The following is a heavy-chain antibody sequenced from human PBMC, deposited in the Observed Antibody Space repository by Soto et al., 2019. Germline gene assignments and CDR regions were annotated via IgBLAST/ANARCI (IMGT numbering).Heavy chain of an antibody. V-gene: IGHV1-69*13. CDR1: GGTFSSYA. D-gene: IGHD2-2*01. Sequence: SVKVSCKASGGTFSSYAISWVRQAPGQGLEWMGGIIPIFGTANYAQKFQGRVTINADESTSTAYMELSSLRSEDTAVYYCASLGCSSTSCPYDFWSGLYYGIDVWGQGTTVTVSS. CDR2: IIPIFGTA. J-gene: IGHJ6*02. CDR3: ASLGCSSTSCPYDFWSGLYYGIDV.